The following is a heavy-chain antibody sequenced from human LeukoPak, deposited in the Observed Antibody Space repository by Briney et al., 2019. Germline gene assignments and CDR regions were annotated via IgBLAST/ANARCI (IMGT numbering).Heavy chain of an antibody. V-gene: IGHV1-18*01. D-gene: IGHD3-22*01. CDR2: ISAYNGRT. CDR3: ARDSGYYDSCGYLDY. CDR1: GHTFTSYG. Sequence: ASVKVSCKASGHTFTSYGFSWVRQAPGQGLEWMGWISAYNGRTNYAQKLRGSVTMTTDTSTSTAYLELRSLRSDDTAVYYCARDSGYYDSCGYLDYWGQGTLVTVSS. J-gene: IGHJ4*02.